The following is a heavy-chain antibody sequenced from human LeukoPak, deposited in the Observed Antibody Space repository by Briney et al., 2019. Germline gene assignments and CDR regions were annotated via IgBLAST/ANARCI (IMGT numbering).Heavy chain of an antibody. CDR2: ISGTGART. CDR1: GFTSTIYG. D-gene: IGHD3-22*01. V-gene: IGHV3-23*01. J-gene: IGHJ4*02. Sequence: GGSLRLSCTASGFTSTIYGMTWVRQAPGKGLEWVATISGTGARTYYTDSAKGRFTISRDSSKNTVDLQMNSLRAEDTAVYYCARSHSSDHPDLDYWGQGTLVTVSS. CDR3: ARSHSSDHPDLDY.